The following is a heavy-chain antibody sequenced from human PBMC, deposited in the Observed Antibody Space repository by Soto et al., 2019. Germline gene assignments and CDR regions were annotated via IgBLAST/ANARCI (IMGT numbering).Heavy chain of an antibody. CDR1: GATIRSSDYY. J-gene: IGHJ4*02. Sequence: SETLSLTCTVSGATIRSSDYYWSWFRQPPGKGLEWIGYIYLSGSNYYNPSLKSRVSISEDTSNNHFSLKLSSVTAADTAVYYCARGLYGYYAFDHWGQGALVTAPQ. CDR2: IYLSGSN. D-gene: IGHD4-17*01. V-gene: IGHV4-30-4*01. CDR3: ARGLYGYYAFDH.